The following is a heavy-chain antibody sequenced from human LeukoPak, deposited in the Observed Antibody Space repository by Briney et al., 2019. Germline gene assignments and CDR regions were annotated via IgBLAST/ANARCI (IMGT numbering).Heavy chain of an antibody. CDR2: ISSSNSYI. D-gene: IGHD3-3*01. V-gene: IGHV3-21*05. CDR1: GFTFSSYG. Sequence: GGSLRLSCAASGFTFSSYGMTWVRQAPGKGLEWVSYISSSNSYIYYADSVKGRFTVSRDNAKNSVYLQMNSLRAEDTAVYYCARDSELLEWLPDSDLWGQGTLVTVSS. J-gene: IGHJ5*02. CDR3: ARDSELLEWLPDSDL.